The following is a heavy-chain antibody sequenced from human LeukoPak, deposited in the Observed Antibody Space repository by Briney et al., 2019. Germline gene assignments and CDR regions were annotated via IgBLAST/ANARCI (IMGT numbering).Heavy chain of an antibody. V-gene: IGHV3-30-3*01. CDR3: ARFPTKTLGVYYYYYGMDV. Sequence: TGGSLRLSCAASGFTFSSYAMHWVRQAPGKGLEWVAVISYDGSNKYYADTVKGRFTISRDNSKNTLYLQMNSLRAEDTAVYYCARFPTKTLGVYYYYYGMDVWGQGTTVTVPS. CDR1: GFTFSSYA. CDR2: ISYDGSNK. D-gene: IGHD6-13*01. J-gene: IGHJ6*02.